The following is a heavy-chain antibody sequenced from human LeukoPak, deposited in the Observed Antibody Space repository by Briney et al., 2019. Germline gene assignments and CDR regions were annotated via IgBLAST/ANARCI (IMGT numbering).Heavy chain of an antibody. CDR3: AREVFRGPFHY. J-gene: IGHJ4*02. V-gene: IGHV1-2*02. Sequence: ASVKVSCKASGYTFTGYYMHWVRQAPGQGLEWMGWINPNSGGANYAQKFQGRVTITADESTSTAYMELSSLRSEDTAVYYCAREVFRGPFHYWGQGTLVTVSS. D-gene: IGHD2/OR15-2a*01. CDR1: GYTFTGYY. CDR2: INPNSGGA.